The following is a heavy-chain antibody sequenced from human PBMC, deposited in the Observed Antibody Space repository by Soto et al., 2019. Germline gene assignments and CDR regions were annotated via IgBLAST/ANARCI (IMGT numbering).Heavy chain of an antibody. CDR1: GFTFSSYW. D-gene: IGHD6-19*01. CDR3: ARDYSRGWRDY. J-gene: IGHJ4*02. Sequence: EVQLVESGGGLVQPGGSLRLSCAASGFTFSSYWMSWVRQAPGKGLEWVANIKQDGSEKYYVDSVKGRCTISRDNAKNSLYLQMNRLRAEDTAVYYCARDYSRGWRDYWGQGTLVTVSS. V-gene: IGHV3-7*01. CDR2: IKQDGSEK.